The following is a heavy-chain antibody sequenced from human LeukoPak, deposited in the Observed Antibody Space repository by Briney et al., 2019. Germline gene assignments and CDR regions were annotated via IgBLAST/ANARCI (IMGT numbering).Heavy chain of an antibody. CDR3: AGSLDYTSGTYFNWFDP. Sequence: GGSLRLSCAASGFTFSNYWMSWVRQAPGKGLEWVANIKEDGTEKNYLGSVRGRFSISRDNAKSSLHLQMSSLRAEDTAVYFCAGSLDYTSGTYFNWFDPWGQETQVIVSS. D-gene: IGHD1-26*01. V-gene: IGHV3-7*01. J-gene: IGHJ5*02. CDR1: GFTFSNYW. CDR2: IKEDGTEK.